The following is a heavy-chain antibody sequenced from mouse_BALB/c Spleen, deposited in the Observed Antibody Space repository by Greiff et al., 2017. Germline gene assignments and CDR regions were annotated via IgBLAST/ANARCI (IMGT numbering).Heavy chain of an antibody. CDR3: ARWASYYYGSSFYAMDY. Sequence: VQLQQSGAELVKPGASVKLSCTASGFNIKDTYMHWVKQRPEQGLEWIGRIDPANGNTKYDPKFQGKATITADTSSNTAYLQLSSLTSEDTAVYYCARWASYYYGSSFYAMDYWGQGTSVTVSS. CDR2: IDPANGNT. V-gene: IGHV14-3*02. D-gene: IGHD1-1*01. J-gene: IGHJ4*01. CDR1: GFNIKDTY.